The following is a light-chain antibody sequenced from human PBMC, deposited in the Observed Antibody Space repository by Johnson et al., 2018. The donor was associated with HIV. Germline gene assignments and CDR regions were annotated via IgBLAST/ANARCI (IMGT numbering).Light chain of an antibody. Sequence: QSILTQPPSVSAAPGQKVTISCSGSSSNIGKNYVSWYQHLPGTAPKLLIYENNKRRSGIPDRFSGSKSGTSATLGITGLQTGDEADYYCGTWDSSLSAGGVFGTGTKVTVL. J-gene: IGLJ1*01. V-gene: IGLV1-51*02. CDR1: SSNIGKNY. CDR2: ENN. CDR3: GTWDSSLSAGGV.